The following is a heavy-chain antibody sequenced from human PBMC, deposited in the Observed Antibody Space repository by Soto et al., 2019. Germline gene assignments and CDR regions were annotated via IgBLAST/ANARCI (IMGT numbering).Heavy chain of an antibody. CDR3: ANAQWFGKRYDSYAMDV. D-gene: IGHD3-10*01. V-gene: IGHV3-9*01. J-gene: IGHJ6*02. Sequence: EVQLVESGGGLVQPGRSLRLSCAASGFTFDDYAMDWVRQAPGKGLVWVSGISWNSGSIGYADAVKGRFTISRDNAKNSPYLQMNSLRTEDTALYYSANAQWFGKRYDSYAMDVWGQGTTVTVSS. CDR2: ISWNSGSI. CDR1: GFTFDDYA.